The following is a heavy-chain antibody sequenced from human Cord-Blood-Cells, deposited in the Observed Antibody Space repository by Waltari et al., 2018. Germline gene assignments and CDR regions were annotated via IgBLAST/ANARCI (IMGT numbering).Heavy chain of an antibody. J-gene: IGHJ5*02. Sequence: QVQLQQWGAGLLKPSETLSLTCAVYGGSFSGYYWSWIRQPPGKGLGWIGEINHSGSTNYNPSLKSRVTISVDTSKNQFSLKLSSVTAADTAVYYCARSQPIIAVAGTLWFDPWGQGTLVTVSS. CDR1: GGSFSGYY. CDR3: ARSQPIIAVAGTLWFDP. CDR2: INHSGST. V-gene: IGHV4-34*01. D-gene: IGHD6-19*01.